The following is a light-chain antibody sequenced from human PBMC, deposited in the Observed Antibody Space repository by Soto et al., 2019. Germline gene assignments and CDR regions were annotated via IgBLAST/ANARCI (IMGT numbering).Light chain of an antibody. Sequence: EVVMTHSPATLSVSPGQRATLSCMPSQSVTTNMAWYQQKPGQAPRLLIYGASTRATGIPARFSGSGSGTDFTLTISSLQSEDFAVYYCQQYNNWPPWTFGQGTKVDI. CDR1: QSVTTN. CDR3: QQYNNWPPWT. CDR2: GAS. V-gene: IGKV3-15*01. J-gene: IGKJ1*01.